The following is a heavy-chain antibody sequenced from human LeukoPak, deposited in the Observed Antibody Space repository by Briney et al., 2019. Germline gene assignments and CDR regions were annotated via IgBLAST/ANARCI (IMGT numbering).Heavy chain of an antibody. CDR2: IYHSGST. V-gene: IGHV4-38-2*02. Sequence: SETLSLTCAVSGYSVSSGYYWGWIRQPPGKGLEWIGSIYHSGSTYYNPSLKSRVTISVDTSKNQFSLKLSSVTAADTAVYYCAREEGFDSVGGWFDPWGQRTLVTVSS. J-gene: IGHJ5*02. CDR3: AREEGFDSVGGWFDP. D-gene: IGHD3-9*01. CDR1: GYSVSSGYY.